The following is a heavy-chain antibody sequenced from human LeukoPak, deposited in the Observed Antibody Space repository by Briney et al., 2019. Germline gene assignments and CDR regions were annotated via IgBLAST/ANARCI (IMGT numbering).Heavy chain of an antibody. D-gene: IGHD6-13*01. V-gene: IGHV4-39*07. CDR3: ARVPGLDSSSWYWYYYYYMDV. CDR1: SGSISSSTYY. J-gene: IGHJ6*03. Sequence: PSETLSLTCTVSSGSISSSTYYWGWIRQPPGKGLEWIGTIYYTGSTYYNPSLKSRVTISVDTSKNQFSLKLSSVTAADTAVYYCARVPGLDSSSWYWYYYYYMDVWGKGTTVTVSS. CDR2: IYYTGST.